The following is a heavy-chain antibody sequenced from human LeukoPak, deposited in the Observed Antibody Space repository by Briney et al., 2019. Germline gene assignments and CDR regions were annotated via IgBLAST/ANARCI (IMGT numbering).Heavy chain of an antibody. V-gene: IGHV3-64*04. J-gene: IGHJ4*02. Sequence: GGSLRLSCSASGFTFSSYAMHWVRQAPGKGLEYVSAISSNGGSTCYADSVKGRFTISRDNAKNSLYLQMNSLRAEDTAVYYCARKDSSGWSFDYWGQGTLVTVSS. CDR2: ISSNGGST. CDR1: GFTFSSYA. D-gene: IGHD6-19*01. CDR3: ARKDSSGWSFDY.